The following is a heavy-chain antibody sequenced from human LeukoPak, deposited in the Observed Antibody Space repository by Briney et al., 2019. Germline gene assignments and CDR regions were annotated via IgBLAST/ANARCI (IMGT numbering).Heavy chain of an antibody. V-gene: IGHV3-23*01. Sequence: PGGSLRLSCAASGFTFSTYAMSWVRQAPGKGLEWVSGISGSGSSTFDADSAKGRFTISRDNSKNTLYLQMNSLRAEDTAVYYCVKNFWSDKYYYYYMDVWGKGTTVTVPS. D-gene: IGHD3-3*01. CDR2: ISGSGSST. J-gene: IGHJ6*03. CDR3: VKNFWSDKYYYYYMDV. CDR1: GFTFSTYA.